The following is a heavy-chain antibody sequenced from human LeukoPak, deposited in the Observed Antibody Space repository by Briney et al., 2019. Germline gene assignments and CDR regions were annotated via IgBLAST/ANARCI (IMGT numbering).Heavy chain of an antibody. D-gene: IGHD3-10*01. CDR1: GFTSTNFA. CDR2: LTGSGDGT. V-gene: IGHV3-23*01. J-gene: IGHJ4*02. Sequence: GGSLSLSCATSGFTSTNFAMSWVRQAPGKGLEWVSGLTGSGDGTYYADSVKGRFTISRDISKTTLYLQMDSLRAEDTAVYYCAKAASYFGSGRAPFDYWGQGTLVTVSS. CDR3: AKAASYFGSGRAPFDY.